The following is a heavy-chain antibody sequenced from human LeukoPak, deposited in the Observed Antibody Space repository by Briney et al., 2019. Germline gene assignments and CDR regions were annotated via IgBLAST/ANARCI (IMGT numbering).Heavy chain of an antibody. CDR2: ITPFNGNT. V-gene: IGHV1-45*02. CDR1: GYTFTSYD. CDR3: ASWGGNSYGPAAFDI. D-gene: IGHD5-18*01. J-gene: IGHJ3*02. Sequence: GASVKVSCKASGYTFTSYDINWVRQAPGQALEWMGWITPFNGNTNYAQKFQDRVTITRDRSMSTAYMELSSLRSEDTAMYYCASWGGNSYGPAAFDIWGQGTMVTVSS.